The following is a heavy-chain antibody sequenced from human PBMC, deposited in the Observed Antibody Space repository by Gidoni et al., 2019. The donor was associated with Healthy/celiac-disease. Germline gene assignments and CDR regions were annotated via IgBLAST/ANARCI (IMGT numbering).Heavy chain of an antibody. CDR3: ARDDVGGANAFDI. V-gene: IGHV3-21*01. CDR2: ISSSSSYI. D-gene: IGHD1-26*01. J-gene: IGHJ3*02. CDR1: GFPFSSYS. Sequence: EVQLVESGGCLVKPGGSLRLSGAASGFPFSSYSMNWVRQAPGKGLEWVSSISSSSSYIYYADSVKGRFTISRDNAKNSLYLQMNSLRAEDTAVYYCARDDVGGANAFDIWGQGTMVTVSS.